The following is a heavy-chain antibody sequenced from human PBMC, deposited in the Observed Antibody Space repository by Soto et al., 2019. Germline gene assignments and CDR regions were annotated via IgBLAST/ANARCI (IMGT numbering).Heavy chain of an antibody. CDR1: GFTFSSYA. CDR2: ISYDGSNK. CDR3: ARGSQGGYRSGQVDAFDI. J-gene: IGHJ3*02. V-gene: IGHV3-30-3*01. Sequence: QVQLVESGGGVVQPGRSLRLSCAASGFTFSSYAMHWVRQAPGKGLEWVAVISYDGSNKYYADSVKGRFTISRDNSKNTXXLQMNSLRAGDKAVYYCARGSQGGYRSGQVDAFDIWGQGTMVTVSS. D-gene: IGHD2-15*01.